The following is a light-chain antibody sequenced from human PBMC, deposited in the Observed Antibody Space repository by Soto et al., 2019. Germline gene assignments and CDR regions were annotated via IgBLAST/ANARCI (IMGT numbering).Light chain of an antibody. CDR3: QQYGRSPMFT. CDR2: GAS. CDR1: QSVSSNY. Sequence: EIVLTQSPGTLSLSPGDRATLSCRASQSVSSNYLAWYQQKPGQAPRLLIYGASRGAAGIPDRFSGSGSGTDFTLTISRLEPEDFAVYFCQQYGRSPMFTFGQVTMLEVK. V-gene: IGKV3-20*01. J-gene: IGKJ2*01.